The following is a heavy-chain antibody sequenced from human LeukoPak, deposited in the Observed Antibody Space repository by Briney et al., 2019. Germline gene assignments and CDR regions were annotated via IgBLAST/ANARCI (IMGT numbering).Heavy chain of an antibody. D-gene: IGHD3/OR15-3a*01. Sequence: ASVKVSCKASGYTFTSYDINWVRQATGQGLEWMGYMNPNSGNTGYAQKFQGRVTMTRDTSISTAYMELSRLRSDDTAVYYCARGPDFLDYWGQGTLVTVSS. J-gene: IGHJ4*02. CDR3: ARGPDFLDY. V-gene: IGHV1-8*01. CDR2: MNPNSGNT. CDR1: GYTFTSYD.